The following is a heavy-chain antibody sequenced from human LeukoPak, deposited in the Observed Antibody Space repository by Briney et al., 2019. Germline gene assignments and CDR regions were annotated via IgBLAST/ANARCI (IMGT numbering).Heavy chain of an antibody. CDR3: AKDWYYDILTGSYYFDY. Sequence: GGSLRLSCAASGFTFSNAWMSWVRQAPGKGLEWVGRIKSKTDGGTTDYAAPVKGRFTISRDDSKNTLYLQMNSLKAEDTAVYYCAKDWYYDILTGSYYFDYWGQGTLVTVSS. J-gene: IGHJ4*02. D-gene: IGHD3-9*01. CDR2: IKSKTDGGTT. CDR1: GFTFSNAW. V-gene: IGHV3-15*01.